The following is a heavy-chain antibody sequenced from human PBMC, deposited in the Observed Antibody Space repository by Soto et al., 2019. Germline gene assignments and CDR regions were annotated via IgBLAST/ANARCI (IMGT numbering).Heavy chain of an antibody. V-gene: IGHV5-51*01. CDR3: ARLQAATYYYYYMDV. D-gene: IGHD2-15*01. J-gene: IGHJ6*03. Sequence: GESLKISCKGSGYSFTSYWIGWVRQMPGKGLEWMGIIYPGDSDTRYSPSFQGQVTISADKSISTAYLQWSSLKASDTAMYYCARLQAATYYYYYMDVWGKGTTVTVSS. CDR2: IYPGDSDT. CDR1: GYSFTSYW.